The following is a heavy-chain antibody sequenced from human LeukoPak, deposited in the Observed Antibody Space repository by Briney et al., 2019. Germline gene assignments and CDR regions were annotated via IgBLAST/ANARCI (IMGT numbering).Heavy chain of an antibody. D-gene: IGHD2-2*01. Sequence: GGSLRLSCAAPGFTFSSYAMHWVRQAPGKGLEWVAVISYDGSNKYYADSVKGGFTISRDNSKNTLYLQMNSLRAEDTAVYYCARDRDQSWLDPWGQGTLVTVSS. J-gene: IGHJ5*02. CDR1: GFTFSSYA. CDR3: ARDRDQSWLDP. V-gene: IGHV3-30*01. CDR2: ISYDGSNK.